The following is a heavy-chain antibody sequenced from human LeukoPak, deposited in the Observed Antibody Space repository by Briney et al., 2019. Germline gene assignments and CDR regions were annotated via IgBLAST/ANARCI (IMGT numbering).Heavy chain of an antibody. D-gene: IGHD6-6*01. CDR1: GGSISSSTYY. V-gene: IGHV4-39*07. CDR3: ASMGSSSGRWYFDY. J-gene: IGHJ4*02. Sequence: SETLSLTCTVSGGSISSSTYYWGWIRQPPGKGLEWIGSIYYSGSTYYNPSLKSRVTISVDTSKNQFSLKLSSVTAADTAVYYCASMGSSSGRWYFDYWGQGTLVTVSS. CDR2: IYYSGST.